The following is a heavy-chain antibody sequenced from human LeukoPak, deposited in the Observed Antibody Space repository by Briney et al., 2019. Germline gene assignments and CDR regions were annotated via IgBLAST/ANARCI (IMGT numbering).Heavy chain of an antibody. J-gene: IGHJ6*04. D-gene: IGHD3-10*02. Sequence: GSLRLSCAASGFTFSSYEMNWVRQAPGKGLEWVSYISSSGSTIYYAASVKGRFTISRDNAKKSLYLQMNSLRAEDTAVYYCAELGITMIGGVWGKGTTVTISS. CDR1: GFTFSSYE. CDR2: ISSSGSTI. V-gene: IGHV3-48*03. CDR3: AELGITMIGGV.